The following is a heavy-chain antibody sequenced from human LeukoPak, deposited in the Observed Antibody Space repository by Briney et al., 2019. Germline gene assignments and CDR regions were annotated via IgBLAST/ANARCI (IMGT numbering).Heavy chain of an antibody. Sequence: PSETLSLTCTVSGGSISGYYWSWIRQPPGKGLEWIGYISYSGSTNYNPSLKSRVTISVDTSKNQFSLKLSSVTAADTAVYYCARDRERAFVIWGQGTLVTVSS. V-gene: IGHV4-59*01. D-gene: IGHD1-26*01. CDR2: ISYSGST. CDR1: GGSISGYY. CDR3: ARDRERAFVI. J-gene: IGHJ3*02.